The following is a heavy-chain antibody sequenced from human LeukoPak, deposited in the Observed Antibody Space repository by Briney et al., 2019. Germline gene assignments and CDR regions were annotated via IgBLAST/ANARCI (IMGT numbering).Heavy chain of an antibody. Sequence: GGSLRLSCAASGFTFSTYAMTWVRQAPGKGLEWVSLISGTGGSTYYADSVKGRFTISRDNSKNTLYPQMNSLRAEDTAVYYCAKDYEPLVGVHRWGDWFDPWGQGTLVTVSS. J-gene: IGHJ5*02. CDR3: AKDYEPLVGVHRWGDWFDP. D-gene: IGHD1-26*01. CDR2: ISGTGGST. V-gene: IGHV3-23*01. CDR1: GFTFSTYA.